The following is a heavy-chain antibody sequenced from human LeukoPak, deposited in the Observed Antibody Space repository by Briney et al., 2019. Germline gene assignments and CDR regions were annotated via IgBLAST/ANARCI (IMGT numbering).Heavy chain of an antibody. J-gene: IGHJ3*02. CDR1: GFTFSSFP. CDR3: AREFGSRRYTYYGDAFDI. D-gene: IGHD3-10*01. Sequence: PGGSLRLSCAVSGFTFSSFPMSWVRQAPGKGLEWVSYISSSSSTIYYADSVKGRFTISRDNAKNSLYLQMNSLRAEDTAVYYCAREFGSRRYTYYGDAFDIWGQGTMVTVSS. CDR2: ISSSSSTI. V-gene: IGHV3-48*01.